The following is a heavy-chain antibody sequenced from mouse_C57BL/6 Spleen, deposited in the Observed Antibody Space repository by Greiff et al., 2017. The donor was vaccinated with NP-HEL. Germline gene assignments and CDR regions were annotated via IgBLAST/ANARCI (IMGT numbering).Heavy chain of an antibody. CDR1: GYTFTSYG. D-gene: IGHD1-1*01. CDR2: IYPRSGNT. Sequence: QVQLQQSGAELARPGASVKLSCKASGYTFTSYGISWVKQRTGQGLEWIGEIYPRSGNTYYNEKFKGTATLTADKSSSTAYMELRSLTSEDSAVYFCARCYYGSSLWAMDYWGQGTSVTVSS. CDR3: ARCYYGSSLWAMDY. J-gene: IGHJ4*01. V-gene: IGHV1-81*01.